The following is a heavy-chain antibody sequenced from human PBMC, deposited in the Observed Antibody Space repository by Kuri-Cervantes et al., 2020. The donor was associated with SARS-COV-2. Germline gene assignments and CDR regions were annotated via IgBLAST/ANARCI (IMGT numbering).Heavy chain of an antibody. CDR2: IYYSGST. V-gene: IGHV4-39*01. CDR3: ATSGYYDFWSGYYFDY. J-gene: IGHJ4*02. Sequence: SETLSLTCTVAGVAISSSSYYWGWIRQPPGKGLEWIGSIYYSGSTYYNPSLKSRVTISVDTSKNQFSLKLSSVTAADTAVYYCATSGYYDFWSGYYFDYWGQGTLVTVSS. CDR1: GVAISSSSYY. D-gene: IGHD3-3*01.